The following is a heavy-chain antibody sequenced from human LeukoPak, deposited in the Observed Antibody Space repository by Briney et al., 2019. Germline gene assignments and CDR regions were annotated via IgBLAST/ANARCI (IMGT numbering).Heavy chain of an antibody. CDR3: ARVQGAELTMRPVGLDY. CDR1: GYSISSGYY. Sequence: PSETLSLTCTVSGYSISSGYYWGWIRQPPGKGLEWIGSIYHSGSTYYSGNTYYNPSLKSRVIISVDTSKNQFSLKLSSVTAADTAVYFCARVQGAELTMRPVGLDYWGQGTLVTVSS. CDR2: IYHSGST. V-gene: IGHV4-38-2*02. J-gene: IGHJ4*02. D-gene: IGHD4/OR15-4a*01.